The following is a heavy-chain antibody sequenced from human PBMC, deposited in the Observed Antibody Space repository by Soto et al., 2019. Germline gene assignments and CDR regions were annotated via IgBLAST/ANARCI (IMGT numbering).Heavy chain of an antibody. CDR1: GGSISSYY. D-gene: IGHD4-17*01. CDR3: ARDTVTTSDDAFDI. J-gene: IGHJ3*02. V-gene: IGHV4-59*01. Sequence: QVQLQESGPGLVKPSETLSLTCTVSGGSISSYYWTWIRQPPGQRLEWIGYVYYSGRTNYNPSLNRRVTISVDMSKIQFSLKLSSVTAADTAVYFCARDTVTTSDDAFDIWGQGTMVTVSS. CDR2: VYYSGRT.